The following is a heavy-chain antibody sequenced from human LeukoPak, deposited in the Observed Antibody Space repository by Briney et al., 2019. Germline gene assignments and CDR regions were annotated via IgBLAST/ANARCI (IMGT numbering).Heavy chain of an antibody. Sequence: ASVTISRKPSVYTFTNYYMHWVRQAPGQGLEWMGFINPSGGGTFYAQKFQGRVTMTRDTSTSTVYMELSSLRSEDTAVCYWARGSGDYWGQGTLVTVSS. CDR2: INPSGGGT. D-gene: IGHD7-27*01. J-gene: IGHJ4*02. CDR1: VYTFTNYY. CDR3: ARGSGDY. V-gene: IGHV1-46*01.